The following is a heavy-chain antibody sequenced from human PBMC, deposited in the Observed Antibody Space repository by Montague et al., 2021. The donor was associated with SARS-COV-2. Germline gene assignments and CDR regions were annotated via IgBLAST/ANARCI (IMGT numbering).Heavy chain of an antibody. CDR2: ISSSSSYT. V-gene: IGHV3-11*06. CDR3: VSHIAAAGIDY. D-gene: IGHD6-13*01. Sequence: SRSLSFAASGFTFSDYYMSWIRQAPGKGLEWVSYISSSSSYTNYADSVKGRFTISRDNAKNSLYLQMNSLRAEDTAVYYCVSHIAAAGIDYWGQGTLVTVSS. CDR1: GFTFSDYY. J-gene: IGHJ4*02.